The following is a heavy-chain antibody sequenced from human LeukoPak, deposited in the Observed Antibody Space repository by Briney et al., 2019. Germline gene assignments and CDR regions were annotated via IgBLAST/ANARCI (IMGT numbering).Heavy chain of an antibody. D-gene: IGHD6-19*01. CDR3: ARDVGTSGWYTFDY. V-gene: IGHV1-18*01. Sequence: ASVKVSCKASGYTFSNYGISWVRQAPGQGLEWMAWIGTYNHDTNYAQKFRGRVTLTTDTSTHTAYMELRSLGSDDTAVYYCARDVGTSGWYTFDYWGQGTLVTVSS. J-gene: IGHJ4*02. CDR1: GYTFSNYG. CDR2: IGTYNHDT.